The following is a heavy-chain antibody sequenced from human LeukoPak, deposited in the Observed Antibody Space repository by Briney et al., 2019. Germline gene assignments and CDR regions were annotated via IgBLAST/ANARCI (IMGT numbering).Heavy chain of an antibody. D-gene: IGHD5-24*01. CDR2: IHPSGST. J-gene: IGHJ4*02. CDR3: ARGGDAYKTGNF. V-gene: IGHV4-34*01. CDR1: EGSFVGFG. Sequence: SDPLSITSTVDEGSFVGFGWSCIIKQTGKGLEWIGEIHPSGSTSCNPSLKSRVIISVDTSKNQFSLNLTSVTAADTAAYYCARGGDAYKTGNFWGLGTLVTVSS.